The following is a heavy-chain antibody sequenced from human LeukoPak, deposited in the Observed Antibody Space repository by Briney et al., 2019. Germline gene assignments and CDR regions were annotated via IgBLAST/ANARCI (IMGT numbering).Heavy chain of an antibody. V-gene: IGHV4-34*01. J-gene: IGHJ6*03. D-gene: IGHD3-3*01. CDR3: ARTRIVRFLEWLLEQYYYYYYMDV. CDR2: INHSGST. CDR1: GGSFSGYY. Sequence: PSETLSLTCAVYGGSFSGYYWSWIRQPPGKGLEWIGEINHSGSTNYNPSLKSRVTISVDTSKNQFSLKLSSVTAADTAVYYCARTRIVRFLEWLLEQYYYYYYMDVWGKGTTVTVSS.